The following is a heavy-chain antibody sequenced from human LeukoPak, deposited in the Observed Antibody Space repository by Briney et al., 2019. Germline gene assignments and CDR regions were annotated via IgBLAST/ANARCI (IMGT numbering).Heavy chain of an antibody. CDR2: ICYSGST. Sequence: PSETLSLTCTVSGGSISSSCWTWLRQPPGKGLEWIGHICYSGSTNYNSSLRSRVTISVDTSKNQFSLKLTSVTAADTAVYYCARAPEEWLVYFDYWGQGNLVTVSS. D-gene: IGHD6-19*01. J-gene: IGHJ4*02. CDR3: ARAPEEWLVYFDY. V-gene: IGHV4-59*01. CDR1: GGSISSSC.